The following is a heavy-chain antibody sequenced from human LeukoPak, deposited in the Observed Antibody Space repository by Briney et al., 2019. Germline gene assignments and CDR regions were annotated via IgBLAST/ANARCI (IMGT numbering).Heavy chain of an antibody. CDR3: AKVGYYYDSSGYYLEGYDY. D-gene: IGHD3-22*01. J-gene: IGHJ4*02. CDR1: GLTFSSYA. V-gene: IGHV3-23*01. CDR2: ISGSGGST. Sequence: GGSLRLSCAASGLTFSSYAMSWVRQAPGKGLEWVSAISGSGGSTYYADSVKGRFTIPRDNSKNTLYLQMNSLRAEDTAVYYCAKVGYYYDSSGYYLEGYDYWGQGTLVTVSS.